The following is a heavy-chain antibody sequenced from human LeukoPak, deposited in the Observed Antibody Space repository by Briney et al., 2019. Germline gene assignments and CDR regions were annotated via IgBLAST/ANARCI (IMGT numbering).Heavy chain of an antibody. CDR3: ARQMADKITMIVVVITYYFDY. D-gene: IGHD3-22*01. Sequence: SETLSLTRTVSGGSISSSSYYWGWIRQPPGKGLEWIGSIYYSGSTYYNPSLKSRVTISVDTSKNQFSLKLSSVTAADTAVYYCARQMADKITMIVVVITYYFDYWGQGTLVTVSS. CDR2: IYYSGST. V-gene: IGHV4-39*01. J-gene: IGHJ4*02. CDR1: GGSISSSSYY.